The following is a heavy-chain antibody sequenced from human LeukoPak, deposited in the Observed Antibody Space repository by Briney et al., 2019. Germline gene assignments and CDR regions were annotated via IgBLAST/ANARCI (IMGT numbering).Heavy chain of an antibody. D-gene: IGHD3-22*01. CDR3: ARDPPGMYYYDSSGYYYPDYFDY. Sequence: GGSLRLSCAASGFTLRGYGMHWVRQAPGKGLEWVAFIRYDGSDKSYADSVKGRFTISRDNAKNSLYLQMNSLRAEDTAVYYCARDPPGMYYYDSSGYYYPDYFDYWGQGTLVTVSS. CDR2: IRYDGSDK. J-gene: IGHJ4*02. V-gene: IGHV3-30*02. CDR1: GFTLRGYG.